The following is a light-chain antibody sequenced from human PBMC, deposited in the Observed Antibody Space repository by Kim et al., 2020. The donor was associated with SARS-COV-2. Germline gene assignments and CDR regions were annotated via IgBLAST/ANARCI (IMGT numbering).Light chain of an antibody. V-gene: IGKV1-NL1*01. J-gene: IGKJ2*01. CDR2: AAS. CDR3: QQYYNAPYS. CDR1: QAISYA. Sequence: SASVGDRVSSTCRASQAISYALAWYQQKPGTAPKVLVYAASKLQTGVPSRFSGSGSGTDYTLSISSLQPEDFATYYCQQYYNAPYSFGQGTKVEI.